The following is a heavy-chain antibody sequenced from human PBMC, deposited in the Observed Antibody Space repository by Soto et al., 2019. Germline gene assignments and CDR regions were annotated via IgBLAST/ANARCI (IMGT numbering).Heavy chain of an antibody. V-gene: IGHV3-23*01. CDR1: GFTFSSYD. D-gene: IGHD6-19*01. CDR2: ISGGGGST. J-gene: IGHJ4*02. Sequence: GGSLRLSCAGSGFTFSSYDMTWVRQAPGRGLEWVSAISGGGGSTYYADSVRGRFTISRDNSKNTLYLQMNSLRVEDTAVYFCAKDHGSGWRFDYWGQGTLVTVSS. CDR3: AKDHGSGWRFDY.